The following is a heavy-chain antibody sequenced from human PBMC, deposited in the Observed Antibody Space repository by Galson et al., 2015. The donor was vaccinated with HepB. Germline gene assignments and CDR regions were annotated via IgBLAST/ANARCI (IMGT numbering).Heavy chain of an antibody. J-gene: IGHJ4*02. Sequence: SVKVSCKASGGTFSSYAISWVRQAPGQGLEWMGGIIPIFGTANYAQKFQGRVTITADTSVSTAYLQISSLKAEDTAVYYCARVNIMADPFDSWGQGTLVTVSS. CDR1: GGTFSSYA. CDR2: IIPIFGTA. CDR3: ARVNIMADPFDS. V-gene: IGHV1-69*06. D-gene: IGHD5-12*01.